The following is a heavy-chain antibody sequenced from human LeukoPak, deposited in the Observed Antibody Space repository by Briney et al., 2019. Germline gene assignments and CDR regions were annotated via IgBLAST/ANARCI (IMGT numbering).Heavy chain of an antibody. CDR2: ISSSGSTI. CDR1: GFTFSDYC. V-gene: IGHV3-11*01. D-gene: IGHD1-26*01. Sequence: GGSLRLSCAASGFTFSDYCMSWIRQAPGKGLEWVSYISSSGSTIYYADSVKGRFTISRDNAKNTLYLQMNSLRAEDTAVYYCAKESLWWERGYFDYWGQGTLVTVSS. J-gene: IGHJ4*02. CDR3: AKESLWWERGYFDY.